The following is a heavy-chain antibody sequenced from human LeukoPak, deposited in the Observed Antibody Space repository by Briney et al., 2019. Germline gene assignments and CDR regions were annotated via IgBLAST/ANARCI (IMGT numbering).Heavy chain of an antibody. V-gene: IGHV1-2*02. Sequence: ASVKVSCKASGYTFTGYYMHWVRQAPGQGLEWMGWINPNSGGTNYAQKFQGRVTMTWNTSISTAYMELSSLRSEDTAVYYCARGLEMATITSLGYWGQGTLVTVSS. D-gene: IGHD5-24*01. CDR2: INPNSGGT. CDR3: ARGLEMATITSLGY. J-gene: IGHJ4*02. CDR1: GYTFTGYY.